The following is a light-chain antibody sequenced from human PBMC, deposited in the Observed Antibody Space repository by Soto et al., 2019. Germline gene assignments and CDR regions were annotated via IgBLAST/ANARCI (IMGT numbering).Light chain of an antibody. CDR2: DAS. J-gene: IGKJ4*01. CDR3: QRYDAAPLT. CDR1: QAINIY. V-gene: IGKV1-27*01. Sequence: DIQMTQSPSSLCASVGDTVTISCRASQAINIYLAWYQQKPGKLPDLLIYDASTLHIGVPSRFSGSGYGTDFTLTISNLQPEDVAIYYCQRYDAAPLTFGGGTKVEIK.